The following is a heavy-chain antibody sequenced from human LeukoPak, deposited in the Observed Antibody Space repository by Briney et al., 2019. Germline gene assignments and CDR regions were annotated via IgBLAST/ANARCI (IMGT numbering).Heavy chain of an antibody. D-gene: IGHD3-9*01. Sequence: PGGSLRLSCAASGFTFSSYSMNWVRQAPGKGLEWVSYISSSSSTIYYADSVKGRFTISRDNYKNTLYLQMNSLRAEDTAVYYCARGRALYYDILTGFDYWGQGTLVTVSS. CDR1: GFTFSSYS. CDR3: ARGRALYYDILTGFDY. V-gene: IGHV3-48*01. J-gene: IGHJ4*02. CDR2: ISSSSSTI.